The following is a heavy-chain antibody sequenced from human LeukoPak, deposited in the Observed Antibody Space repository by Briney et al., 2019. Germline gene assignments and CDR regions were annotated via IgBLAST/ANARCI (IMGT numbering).Heavy chain of an antibody. J-gene: IGHJ4*02. V-gene: IGHV1-2*02. CDR3: AREREYSSSWTFDY. Sequence: SVKVSCKASGRTFTDYYLHWVRQAPGQGLEWMGWINPDNDGTKYAQKFKGRVTMTRDTSISTAYMELSRLRSEDTAVYYCAREREYSSSWTFDYWGQGTLVTVSS. D-gene: IGHD6-13*01. CDR2: INPDNDGT. CDR1: GRTFTDYY.